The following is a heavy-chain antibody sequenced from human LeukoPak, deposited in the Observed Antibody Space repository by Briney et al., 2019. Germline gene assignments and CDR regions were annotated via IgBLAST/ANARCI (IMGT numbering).Heavy chain of an antibody. CDR3: AKAACSSGYCRFDY. CDR1: GFTFSSYS. D-gene: IGHD3-22*01. Sequence: PGGSLRLSCAASGFTFSSYSMNWVRQAPGKGLEWVSVVSGSGGDTYYADSVKGRFTISRDNSKNTLYLQMNSLRAEDTAVYYCAKAACSSGYCRFDYWGQGTLVTVSS. V-gene: IGHV3-23*01. CDR2: VSGSGGDT. J-gene: IGHJ4*02.